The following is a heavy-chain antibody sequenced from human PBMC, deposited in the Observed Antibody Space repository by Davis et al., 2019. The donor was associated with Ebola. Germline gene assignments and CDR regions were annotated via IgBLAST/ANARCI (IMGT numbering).Heavy chain of an antibody. J-gene: IGHJ6*02. CDR3: ARGGYSSSSFLYYYGMDV. CDR1: GFTFSDYY. V-gene: IGHV3-11*06. D-gene: IGHD6-6*01. CDR2: ISSSISYT. Sequence: GGSLRLSCAASGFTFSDYYMSWIRQAPGKGLEWVSYISSSISYTNYADSVKGRFTISRDNAKNSLYLQMNSLRAEDTAVYYCARGGYSSSSFLYYYGMDVWGQGTTVTVSS.